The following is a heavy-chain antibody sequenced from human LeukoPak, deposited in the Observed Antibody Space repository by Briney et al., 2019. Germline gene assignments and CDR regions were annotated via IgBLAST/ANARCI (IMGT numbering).Heavy chain of an antibody. J-gene: IGHJ4*02. Sequence: PGGSLRLSCAASGFTFSDYYMSWVRQAPGTGLEWVSFIRSKGYGGTAEYAASVKGRFTVSRDDSESIAYLQMDSLKTEDTAVYYCTTWGAQGTAYDNWGRGTLVTVSS. CDR1: GFTFSDYY. D-gene: IGHD6-13*01. CDR2: IRSKGYGGTA. CDR3: TTWGAQGTAYDN. V-gene: IGHV3-49*04.